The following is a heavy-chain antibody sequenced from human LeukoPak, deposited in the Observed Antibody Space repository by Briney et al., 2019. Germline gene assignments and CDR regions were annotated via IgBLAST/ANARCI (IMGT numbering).Heavy chain of an antibody. Sequence: PGGSLRPSCAASGFTFSSYAMSWVRQAPGKGLEWVSAISGSGGSTYYADSVKGRFTISRDNSKNTLYLQMNSLRAEDTAVYYCAKDPVLVVPAAMDWFDPWGQGTLVTVSS. CDR3: AKDPVLVVPAAMDWFDP. CDR1: GFTFSSYA. D-gene: IGHD2-2*01. J-gene: IGHJ5*02. CDR2: ISGSGGST. V-gene: IGHV3-23*01.